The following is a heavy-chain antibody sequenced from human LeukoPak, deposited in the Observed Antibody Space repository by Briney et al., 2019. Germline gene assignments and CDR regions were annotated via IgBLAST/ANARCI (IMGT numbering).Heavy chain of an antibody. J-gene: IGHJ3*02. CDR3: ASLGSSSWYGGAFDI. CDR2: IYYSGST. V-gene: IGHV4-61*01. Sequence: PSETLSLTCTVSGGSVSSGSYYWSWIRQPPGKGLEWIGYIYYSGSTNYNPPLRSRVTISVDTSKNQFSLKLSSVTAADTAVYYCASLGSSSWYGGAFDIWGQGTMVTVSS. D-gene: IGHD6-13*01. CDR1: GGSVSSGSYY.